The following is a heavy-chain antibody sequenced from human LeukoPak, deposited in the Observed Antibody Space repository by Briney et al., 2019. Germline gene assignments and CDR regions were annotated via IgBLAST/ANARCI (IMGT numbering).Heavy chain of an antibody. CDR3: AREGTAGTNLNGFDP. CDR1: GGSISSSGYD. J-gene: IGHJ5*02. Sequence: PSETLSLTCTVSGGSISSSGYDWGWIRQPPGKGLEWIGYISYSGSTNFNPSLKSRVTISVDTSKNQFSLQLSSVTAADTAVYYCAREGTAGTNLNGFDPWGQGTLVTVSS. D-gene: IGHD1-1*01. CDR2: ISYSGST. V-gene: IGHV4-61*08.